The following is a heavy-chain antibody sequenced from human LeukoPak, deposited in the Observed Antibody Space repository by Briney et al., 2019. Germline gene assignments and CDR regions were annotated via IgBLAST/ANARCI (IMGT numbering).Heavy chain of an antibody. CDR3: AGTRDYVWGSYHFDY. V-gene: IGHV4-39*07. CDR2: IYYSGST. D-gene: IGHD3-16*02. J-gene: IGHJ4*02. Sequence: SETLSLTCTASGGSISSSSYYWGWIRQPPGKGLEWIGSIYYSGSTYYNPSLKSRVTISVDTSKNQFSLKLSSVTAADTAVYYCAGTRDYVWGSYHFDYWGQGTLVTVSS. CDR1: GGSISSSSYY.